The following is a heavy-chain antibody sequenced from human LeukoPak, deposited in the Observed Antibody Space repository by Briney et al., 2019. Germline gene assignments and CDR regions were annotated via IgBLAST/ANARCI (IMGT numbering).Heavy chain of an antibody. CDR2: VGTAGDA. Sequence: GGSLRLSCAASGFTFSSCDMHWVRQPTGKGLEWVSMVGTAGDAYYAASVKGRFTISRENAKNSLYLQMNSLRAGDTAVYYCVRVTAGFADWGQGTLVTVSS. CDR1: GFTFSSCD. CDR3: VRVTAGFAD. J-gene: IGHJ4*02. V-gene: IGHV3-13*04.